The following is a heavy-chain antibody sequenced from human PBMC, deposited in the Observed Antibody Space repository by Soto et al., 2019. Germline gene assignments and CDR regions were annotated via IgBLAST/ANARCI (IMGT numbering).Heavy chain of an antibody. CDR1: GFTVSSNY. J-gene: IGHJ6*02. Sequence: EVQLVESGGGLIQPGGSLRLSCAASGFTVSSNYMSWVRQAPGKGLEWVSVIYSGGSTYYADSVKGRFTISRDNSKNTLYLQMNSLRAEDTAVYYCARGKVVTANYYYYGMDVWGQGTTATVSS. V-gene: IGHV3-53*01. CDR3: ARGKVVTANYYYYGMDV. D-gene: IGHD2-21*02. CDR2: IYSGGST.